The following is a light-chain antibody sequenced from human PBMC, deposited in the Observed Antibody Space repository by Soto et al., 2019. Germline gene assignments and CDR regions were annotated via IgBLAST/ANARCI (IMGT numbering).Light chain of an antibody. J-gene: IGKJ2*01. V-gene: IGKV3-20*01. CDR1: QSVTSNN. CDR2: AAS. CDR3: HQYETSPRT. Sequence: EIVLTQSPDTLSLSPGERATLFCRASQSVTSNNLAWYQQKRGQAPRLLIHAASIRAAGTPVRISGSGSGTDFVLTISRLEPEDFAIYYCHQYETSPRTFGQGTRLEI.